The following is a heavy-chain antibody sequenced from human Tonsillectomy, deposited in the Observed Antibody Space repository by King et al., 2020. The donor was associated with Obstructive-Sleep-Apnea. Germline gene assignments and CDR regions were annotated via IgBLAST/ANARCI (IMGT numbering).Heavy chain of an antibody. D-gene: IGHD3-3*01. V-gene: IGHV3-30*04. CDR1: GFPFSNYA. J-gene: IGHJ4*02. Sequence: VQLVESGGGVVQPGRSLRLSCEASGFPFSNYAMHWVRQAPGKGLEWVAVISFDGSNKFYADSVKGRFTISRDNSKNTLFLHMNSLRAEDTAVYYCARAILALTYYDFWRGLDYWGQGTLVTVSS. CDR3: ARAILALTYYDFWRGLDY. CDR2: ISFDGSNK.